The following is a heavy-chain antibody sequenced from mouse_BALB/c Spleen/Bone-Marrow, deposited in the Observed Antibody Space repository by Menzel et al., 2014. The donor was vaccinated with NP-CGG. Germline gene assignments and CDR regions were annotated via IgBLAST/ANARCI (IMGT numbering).Heavy chain of an antibody. CDR3: ARNDGYFD. D-gene: IGHD2-3*01. Sequence: EVQLVESGGGLVKPGGSLKLSCAASGFTFSNYAMSWVRQTPEKRLEWVATISSGGSYTYCPDSVKGRITISRDNAKNTLYLQMSSLRSEDTAMYYCARNDGYFDWGQGTLVTVFA. J-gene: IGHJ3*01. CDR1: GFTFSNYA. V-gene: IGHV5-9-3*01. CDR2: ISSGGSYT.